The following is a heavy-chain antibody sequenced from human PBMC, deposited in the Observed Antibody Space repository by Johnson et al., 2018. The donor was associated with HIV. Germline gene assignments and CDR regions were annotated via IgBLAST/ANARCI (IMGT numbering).Heavy chain of an antibody. Sequence: QVQLVESGGGVVQPGRSLRLSCAASGFTFSSYGMHWVRQAPGKGLEWVAVISYDGSNKYYADSVKGRFTISRDNSKNTLYLQMNSLRAEDTAVYYCARDKRRWELLRDAFDIWGQGTIVTVSS. J-gene: IGHJ3*02. CDR3: ARDKRRWELLRDAFDI. CDR2: ISYDGSNK. D-gene: IGHD1-26*01. CDR1: GFTFSSYG. V-gene: IGHV3-30*03.